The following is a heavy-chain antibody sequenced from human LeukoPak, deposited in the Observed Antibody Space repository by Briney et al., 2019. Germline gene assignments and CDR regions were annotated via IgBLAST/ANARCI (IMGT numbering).Heavy chain of an antibody. V-gene: IGHV3-11*04. D-gene: IGHD3-9*01. J-gene: IGHJ4*02. CDR3: AREIYDILTGYSPYYFDY. CDR2: ISSSSSTM. Sequence: GGSLRLSCAASGFTFSDYYMSWIRQAPGKGLEWVSYISSSSSTMFYADSVKGRFAISRDNAKNSLYLQMNNLRAEDTAVYYCAREIYDILTGYSPYYFDYWGQGTLVTVSS. CDR1: GFTFSDYY.